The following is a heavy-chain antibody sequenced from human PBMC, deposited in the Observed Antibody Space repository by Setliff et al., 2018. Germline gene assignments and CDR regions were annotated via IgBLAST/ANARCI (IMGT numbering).Heavy chain of an antibody. CDR3: ARGGDYCGGECYIPPPDSY. J-gene: IGHJ4*02. CDR1: GFTFSTYA. D-gene: IGHD2-21*01. CDR2: IDGRGDNT. Sequence: LRLSCAASGFTFSTYAMSWVRQAPGKGLEWVSAIDGRGDNTYYADSVKGRFTISRDNPKNTLFLQMNSLRPEDTAVYYCARGGDYCGGECYIPPPDSYWGQGTLVTVSS. V-gene: IGHV3-23*01.